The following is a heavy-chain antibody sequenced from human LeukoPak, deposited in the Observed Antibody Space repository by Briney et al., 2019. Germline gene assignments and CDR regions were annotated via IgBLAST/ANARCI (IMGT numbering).Heavy chain of an antibody. D-gene: IGHD3-9*01. CDR3: ARDPLLRYFDWLLSLDI. CDR1: GYTFTSYG. Sequence: ASVKVSCKASGYTFTSYGISWVRRAPGQGLEWMGWISAYNGNTNYAQKLQGRVTMTTDTSTSTAYMELRSLRSDDTAVYYCARDPLLRYFDWLLSLDIWGQGTMVTVSS. V-gene: IGHV1-18*01. J-gene: IGHJ3*02. CDR2: ISAYNGNT.